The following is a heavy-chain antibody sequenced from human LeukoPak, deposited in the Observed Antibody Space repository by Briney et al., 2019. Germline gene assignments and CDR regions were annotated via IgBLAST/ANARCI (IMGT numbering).Heavy chain of an antibody. CDR1: GGSFSTYY. Sequence: SETLSLTCTVTGGSFSTYYWSWIRQPPGKGLEWIGHFYYSGSTNYNPSLKSRVTISVDTSRNQFSLKLTSVTAADTAVYYCARGQAGNYYLNYFDYWGQGALVTVSS. V-gene: IGHV4-59*01. J-gene: IGHJ4*02. CDR3: ARGQAGNYYLNYFDY. D-gene: IGHD1-26*01. CDR2: FYYSGST.